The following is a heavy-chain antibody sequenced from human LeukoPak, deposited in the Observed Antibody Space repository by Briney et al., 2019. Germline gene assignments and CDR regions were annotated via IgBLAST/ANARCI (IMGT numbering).Heavy chain of an antibody. CDR2: INQDGSEK. CDR1: GFTFDDYW. D-gene: IGHD3-10*01. Sequence: GSLRLSCGASGFTFDDYWMSWVRQAPGQGLEWVANINQDGSEKYYLDSAKGRFTISRDNARNSLYLQVNSLRAEDTAIYYCARDLGRWVRGVQTGRSPDYWGQGTLVTVSS. CDR3: ARDLGRWVRGVQTGRSPDY. J-gene: IGHJ4*02. V-gene: IGHV3-7*03.